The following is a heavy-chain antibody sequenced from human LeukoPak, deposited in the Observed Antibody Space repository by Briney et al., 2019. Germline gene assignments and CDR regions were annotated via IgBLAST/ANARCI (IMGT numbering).Heavy chain of an antibody. Sequence: GRSLRLSCAASGFTFNKFPMHWVRQAPGKGLERMAAVSSDGNIKNYANSVKGRFTISRGNSKNTLYLQMSRLSPEVAGVYYCARGDGGEVDHWRRGTLLSVPS. CDR2: VSSDGNIK. D-gene: IGHD3-16*01. CDR3: ARGDGGEVDH. V-gene: IGHV3-30-3*01. CDR1: GFTFNKFP. J-gene: IGHJ4*02.